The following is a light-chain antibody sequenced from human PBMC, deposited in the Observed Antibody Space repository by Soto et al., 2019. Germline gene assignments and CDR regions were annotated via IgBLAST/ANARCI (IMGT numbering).Light chain of an antibody. Sequence: VGMSQCPGALSVAPAEGGTLSRRASQSLTTYLAWYQQKPDQAPRLLIYGISTRATDVPARFSGSGSGTEFTLTISGLQSEDFAVYYCQQYNKWPLTFGGGTKVDIK. CDR3: QQYNKWPLT. V-gene: IGKV3-15*01. CDR2: GIS. CDR1: QSLTTY. J-gene: IGKJ4*01.